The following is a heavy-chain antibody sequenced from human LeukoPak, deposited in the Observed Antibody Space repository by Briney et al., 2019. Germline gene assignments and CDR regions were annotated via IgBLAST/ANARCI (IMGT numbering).Heavy chain of an antibody. D-gene: IGHD5-18*01. V-gene: IGHV3-74*01. Sequence: PGGSLRLSCAAPGFTFSSYWMHWVRQAPGKGLVWVSRINSDGSSTSYADSVKGRFTISRDNAKNTLYLQMNSLRAEDTAVYYCARDRGQLWPVHFDYWGQGTLVTVSS. CDR3: ARDRGQLWPVHFDY. CDR1: GFTFSSYW. CDR2: INSDGSST. J-gene: IGHJ4*02.